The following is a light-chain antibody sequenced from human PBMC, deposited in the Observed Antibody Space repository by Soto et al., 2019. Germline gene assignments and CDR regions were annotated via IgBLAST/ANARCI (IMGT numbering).Light chain of an antibody. CDR2: WAS. V-gene: IGKV4-1*01. Sequence: IVSTQSPDSLAVSLGERATINCKSSQSVLYSSNNKNYLAWYQQKPGQPPKLLIYWASTRESGVPDRFSGSGSGTDFTLTISSLQAEDVAVYYCQQYYSTPPTFGHGTKVDIK. CDR3: QQYYSTPPT. CDR1: QSVLYSSNNKNY. J-gene: IGKJ1*01.